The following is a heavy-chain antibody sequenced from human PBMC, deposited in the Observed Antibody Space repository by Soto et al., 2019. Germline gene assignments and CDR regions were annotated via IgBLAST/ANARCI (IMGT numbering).Heavy chain of an antibody. CDR2: INHTGGT. Sequence: SETLSLTCAVYGGSVNGYYWNWTRQPPGKGLEWIGEINHTGGTHYNPSLKSRVTMSVDTSKNQFSLRLSSVTAADTAIYYCATRITVFGLLIPPFDPWGQGAQVTVSS. CDR3: ATRITVFGLLIPPFDP. V-gene: IGHV4-34*01. J-gene: IGHJ5*02. CDR1: GGSVNGYY. D-gene: IGHD3-3*01.